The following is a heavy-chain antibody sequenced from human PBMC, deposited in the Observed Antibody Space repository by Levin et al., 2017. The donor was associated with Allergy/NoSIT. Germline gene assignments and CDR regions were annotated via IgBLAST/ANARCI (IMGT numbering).Heavy chain of an antibody. CDR1: GGSISSSSYY. Sequence: SQTLSLTCAVSGGSISSSSYYWGWIRQPPGKGLEWIGTIYHSGTTYFNPSLKSRVIISVDTSKNQFTLKLSSLTAADTAVYYCARHRYYYDSGGVDDAFEIWGQGTMVTVSS. J-gene: IGHJ3*02. CDR2: IYHSGTT. D-gene: IGHD3-22*01. CDR3: ARHRYYYDSGGVDDAFEI. V-gene: IGHV4-39*01.